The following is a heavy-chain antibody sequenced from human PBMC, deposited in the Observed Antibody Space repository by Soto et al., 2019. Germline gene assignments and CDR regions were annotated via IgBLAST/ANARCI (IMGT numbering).Heavy chain of an antibody. V-gene: IGHV3-74*01. Sequence: EVQLVESGGNVLQPGGSLRLSCAASGFISSSYWMHWVRQAPGKGLVWVSRINRDGSRTDYAVSVKGRFAVSRDNAKNMVLLQMNSLRADDTAVYYCARGVNGYYYVDYWGQGTLVTVSS. J-gene: IGHJ4*02. D-gene: IGHD2-8*01. CDR2: INRDGSRT. CDR3: ARGVNGYYYVDY. CDR1: GFISSSYW.